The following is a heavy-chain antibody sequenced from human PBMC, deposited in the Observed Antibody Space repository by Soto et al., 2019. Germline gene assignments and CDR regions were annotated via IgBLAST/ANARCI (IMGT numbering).Heavy chain of an antibody. J-gene: IGHJ6*04. Sequence: QVQLVQSGAEVKKPGASVKVSCKASGYNFSKYGITWVRQAPGHGLEWLGWISGYNGNTHFAQRLQGRVNMTADTSTRTAYMAATSLSPLYTVIYYCARGATLIQFFHGLDAWGKGTTVTVSS. CDR1: GYNFSKYG. CDR2: ISGYNGNT. D-gene: IGHD2-21*01. V-gene: IGHV1-18*01. CDR3: ARGATLIQFFHGLDA.